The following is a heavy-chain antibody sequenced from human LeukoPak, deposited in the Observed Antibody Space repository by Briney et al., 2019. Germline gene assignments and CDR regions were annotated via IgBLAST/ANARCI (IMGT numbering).Heavy chain of an antibody. Sequence: TSETLSLTCTVSGGSISSYYWSWIRQPPGKGLEWIGYIYYSGSTNYNPSLKSRVTISVDTSKNQFSLKLSSVTAADTAVYYCARETQGGYFDYWGQGTLVTVSS. CDR2: IYYSGST. CDR3: ARETQGGYFDY. D-gene: IGHD3-16*01. V-gene: IGHV4-59*01. CDR1: GGSISSYY. J-gene: IGHJ4*02.